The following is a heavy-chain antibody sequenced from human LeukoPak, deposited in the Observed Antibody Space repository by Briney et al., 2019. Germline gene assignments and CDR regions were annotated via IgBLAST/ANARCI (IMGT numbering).Heavy chain of an antibody. CDR1: GGSLSTHH. Sequence: SETLSLTCVVSGGSLSTHHWSWIRQSPGRGLEWIGYISDSGSTNYNPSLKSRVTTSVDTSKNQFSLMLSSVTAADTAVYYCARGYDSSAYYPFNYWGQGTLVTVSS. J-gene: IGHJ4*02. D-gene: IGHD3-22*01. CDR2: ISDSGST. CDR3: ARGYDSSAYYPFNY. V-gene: IGHV4-59*11.